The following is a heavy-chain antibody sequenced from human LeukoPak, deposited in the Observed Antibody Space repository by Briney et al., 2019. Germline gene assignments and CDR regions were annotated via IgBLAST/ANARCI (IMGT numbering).Heavy chain of an antibody. CDR1: GFTFSSYW. J-gene: IGHJ3*02. CDR2: IKQDGSEK. Sequence: QTGGSLRLSCAASGFTFSSYWMAWVRQAPGQGLEWVANIKQDGSEKHYVDSGKGRFTISRDNAKNSLYLQMNSLRAEDTAVYYCAVAYYYGSGDAFDIWGQGTKVTVSS. CDR3: AVAYYYGSGDAFDI. D-gene: IGHD3-10*01. V-gene: IGHV3-7*02.